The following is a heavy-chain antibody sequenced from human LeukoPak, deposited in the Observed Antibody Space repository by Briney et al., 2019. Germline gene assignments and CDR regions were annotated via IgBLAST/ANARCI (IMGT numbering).Heavy chain of an antibody. V-gene: IGHV1-69*05. D-gene: IGHD1-7*01. CDR1: GGTFISYA. J-gene: IGHJ4*02. CDR2: IIPIFGTA. Sequence: GASVKVSCKASGGTFISYAISWVRQAPGQGLEWMGRIIPIFGTANYAQKFQGRVTITTDESTSTAYMELSSLRSEDTAVYYCARELELQIDYWGQGTLVTVSS. CDR3: ARELELQIDY.